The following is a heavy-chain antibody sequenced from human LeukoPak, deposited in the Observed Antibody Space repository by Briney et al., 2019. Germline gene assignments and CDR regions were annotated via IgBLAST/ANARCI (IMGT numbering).Heavy chain of an antibody. Sequence: GGSLRLSCATPGFPFRSYAMTSVRQAPGKGLEWVSPIKGSGGSTYYADAVKCRFTISRDNSKNTLYLQMNSLRAEDTAVYYCAKSALPAKRVGATSPGYWGQGTLVTVSS. D-gene: IGHD1-26*01. CDR1: GFPFRSYA. CDR3: AKSALPAKRVGATSPGY. CDR2: IKGSGGST. J-gene: IGHJ4*02. V-gene: IGHV3-23*01.